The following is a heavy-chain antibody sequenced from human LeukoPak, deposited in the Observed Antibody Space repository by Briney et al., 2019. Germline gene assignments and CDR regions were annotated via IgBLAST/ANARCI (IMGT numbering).Heavy chain of an antibody. D-gene: IGHD6-19*01. CDR3: ARWEAVAGYMDV. CDR2: ISAYNGNT. Sequence: ASVKVSCKASGYTFTSYGISWVRQAPGQGVEWMGWISAYNGNTNYAQKLQGRVTMTTDTSTSTAYMELRSLRSDDTAVYYCARWEAVAGYMDVWGKGTTVTVSS. V-gene: IGHV1-18*01. CDR1: GYTFTSYG. J-gene: IGHJ6*03.